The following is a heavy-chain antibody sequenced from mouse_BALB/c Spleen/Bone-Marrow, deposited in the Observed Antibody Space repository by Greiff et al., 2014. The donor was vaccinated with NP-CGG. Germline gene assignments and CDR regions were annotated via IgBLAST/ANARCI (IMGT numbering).Heavy chain of an antibody. V-gene: IGHV1-69*02. CDR2: IEPSDSYT. CDR3: ARGRTTVVSDY. J-gene: IGHJ2*02. D-gene: IGHD1-1*01. CDR1: GYTLTNYW. Sequence: QVQLKQSGAEVVKPGASVKVSCKASGYTLTNYWMQWVKQRPGQGLEWIGEIEPSDSYTNYNQDFKGKATLTVDKSSSTAYMQLSSLTSEDSAVYYCARGRTTVVSDYWGQGTSLTVSS.